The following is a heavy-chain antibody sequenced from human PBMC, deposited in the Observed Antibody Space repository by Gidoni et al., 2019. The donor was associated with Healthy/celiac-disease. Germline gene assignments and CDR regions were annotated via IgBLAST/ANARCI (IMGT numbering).Heavy chain of an antibody. Sequence: QVQLVQSGAEVKKPGASVKVSSKASGYTFTGYYIHWVRPAPGQGLEWMGWINPNSGGTNYAQKFQGRVTMTRDTSVSTAYMELSRLRSDDTAVYYCARGWVDSSGYYGDWGQGTLVTVSS. J-gene: IGHJ4*02. D-gene: IGHD3-22*01. CDR1: GYTFTGYY. V-gene: IGHV1-2*02. CDR3: ARGWVDSSGYYGD. CDR2: INPNSGGT.